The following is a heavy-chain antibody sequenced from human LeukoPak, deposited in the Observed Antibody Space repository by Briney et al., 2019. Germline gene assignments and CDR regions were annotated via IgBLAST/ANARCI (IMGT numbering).Heavy chain of an antibody. CDR3: ARRHDYGGSYFDY. CDR2: INPNSGGT. CDR1: GYTFTGYY. D-gene: IGHD4-23*01. V-gene: IGHV1-2*02. J-gene: IGHJ4*02. Sequence: ASVTVSCKASGYTFTGYYMHWVRQAPGQGLEWMGWINPNSGGTNYAQKFQGRVTMTRDTSISTAYMELSRLRSDDTAVYYCARRHDYGGSYFDYWGQGTLVTVSS.